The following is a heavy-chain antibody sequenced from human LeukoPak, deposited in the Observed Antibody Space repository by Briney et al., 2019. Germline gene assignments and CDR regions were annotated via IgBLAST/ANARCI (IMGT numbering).Heavy chain of an antibody. V-gene: IGHV3-23*01. CDR2: ISGSGGST. CDR1: GGTFSSYA. Sequence: SCKASGGTFSSYAMSWVRQAPGKGLEWVSAISGSGGSTYYADSVKGRFTISRDNSKNTLYLQMNSLRAEDTAVYYCAKDERYSSGSFDYWGQGTLVTVSS. CDR3: AKDERYSSGSFDY. D-gene: IGHD6-19*01. J-gene: IGHJ4*02.